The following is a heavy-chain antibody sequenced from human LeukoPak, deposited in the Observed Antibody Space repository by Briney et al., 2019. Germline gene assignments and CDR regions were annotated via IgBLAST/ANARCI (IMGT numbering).Heavy chain of an antibody. CDR2: IYSDGDT. V-gene: IGHV4-39*07. CDR3: ARDSGFWLY. D-gene: IGHD3-22*01. J-gene: IGHJ4*02. CDR1: GDSITSGSYY. Sequence: PSETLSLTCTVSGDSITSGSYYWGWIRQTPGRGLEWIGNIYSDGDTSFNPSLKIRITMSVDTSKNQFSLKLNSVTAPDTAVYFCARDSGFWLYWGQGTLVSVSS.